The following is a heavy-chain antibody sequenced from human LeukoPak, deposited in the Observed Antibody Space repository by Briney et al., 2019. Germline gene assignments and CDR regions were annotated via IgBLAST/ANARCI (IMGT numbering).Heavy chain of an antibody. CDR2: ISDNSRYI. D-gene: IGHD6-13*01. CDR3: ARVAEAAAFDY. CDR1: GFTFSSYS. J-gene: IGHJ4*02. Sequence: GGSLRLSCAASGFTFSSYSMNWVRQAPGKGLEWVSSISDNSRYIYYADSVKGRFTISRDNAKNSLYLQMNSLRAEDTAVYYCARVAEAAAFDYWGQGTLVTVSS. V-gene: IGHV3-21*01.